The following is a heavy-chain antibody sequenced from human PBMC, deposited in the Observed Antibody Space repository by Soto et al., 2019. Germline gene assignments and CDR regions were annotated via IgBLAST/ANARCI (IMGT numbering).Heavy chain of an antibody. CDR2: IYSGGNT. J-gene: IGHJ6*03. V-gene: IGHV3-66*01. D-gene: IGHD3-9*01. Sequence: PGGSLRLSCAASGFIVTSNYISWVRQAPGKGLEWVSVIYSGGNTYYADSVKGRFTISRANSKNTLYLQMNSLRAEDTAVYYCVRGGTGSYYYYMDVWGKGTTVTVSS. CDR3: VRGGTGSYYYYMDV. CDR1: GFIVTSNY.